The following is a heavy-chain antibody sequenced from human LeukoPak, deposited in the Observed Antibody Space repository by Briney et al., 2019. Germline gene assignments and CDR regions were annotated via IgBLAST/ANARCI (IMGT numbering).Heavy chain of an antibody. CDR1: GYTFTSYY. J-gene: IGHJ6*03. CDR2: TNPSGGST. D-gene: IGHD6-19*01. Sequence: ASVKVSCKASGYTFTSYYMHWVRQAPGQGLEWMGITNPSGGSTSYAQKFQGRVTMTRDMSTSTVYMELSSLRSEDTAVYYCARGVAGSYYYYYYMDVWGKGTTVTISS. CDR3: ARGVAGSYYYYYYMDV. V-gene: IGHV1-46*01.